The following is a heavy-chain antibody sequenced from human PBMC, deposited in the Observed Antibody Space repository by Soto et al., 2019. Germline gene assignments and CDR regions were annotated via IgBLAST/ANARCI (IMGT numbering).Heavy chain of an antibody. D-gene: IGHD4-17*01. J-gene: IGHJ4*02. CDR3: ARGGMTTVTTDYFDY. Sequence: EVQLLESGGGLVQPGGSLRLSCAASGFTFSSYAMSWVRQAPGKGLEWVSAISGSGGSTSYAQKFQGRVTMTRDTSTSTVYMELSSLRSEDTAVYYCARGGMTTVTTDYFDYWGQGTLVTVSS. CDR2: ISGSGGST. V-gene: IGHV3-23*01. CDR1: GFTFSSYA.